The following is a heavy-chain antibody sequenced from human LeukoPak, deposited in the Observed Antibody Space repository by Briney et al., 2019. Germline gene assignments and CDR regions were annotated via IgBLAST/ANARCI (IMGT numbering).Heavy chain of an antibody. Sequence: ASVKVSCKASGYTFTGYYMHWARQAPGQGLEWMGWINPNSGGTNYAQKFQGRVTMTRDTSISTAYMELGRLGSDDTAVYYCASSRFLEWLRVPYYYGMDVWGQGTTVTVSS. D-gene: IGHD3-3*01. CDR1: GYTFTGYY. J-gene: IGHJ6*02. CDR3: ASSRFLEWLRVPYYYGMDV. CDR2: INPNSGGT. V-gene: IGHV1-2*02.